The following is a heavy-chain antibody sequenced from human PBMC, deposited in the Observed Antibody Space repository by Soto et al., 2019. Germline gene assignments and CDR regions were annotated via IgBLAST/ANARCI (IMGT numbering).Heavy chain of an antibody. Sequence: GGSLRLSCVASGFTFSSYGMHWVRQAPGKGLEWVAVISYDGSNKYYADSVKGRFTISRDNSKNTLYLQMNSLRAEDTAVYYCASEGKYPPREGHPTNDYWGQGTLVTVSS. J-gene: IGHJ4*02. CDR1: GFTFSSYG. V-gene: IGHV3-30*03. CDR3: ASEGKYPPREGHPTNDY. CDR2: ISYDGSNK. D-gene: IGHD2-2*01.